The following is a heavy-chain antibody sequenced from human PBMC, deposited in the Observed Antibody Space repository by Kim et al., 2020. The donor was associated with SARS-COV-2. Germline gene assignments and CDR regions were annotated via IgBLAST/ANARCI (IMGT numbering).Heavy chain of an antibody. CDR1: GYSFIIYW. CDR3: ATSNGPGVSSFAF. D-gene: IGHD3-10*01. J-gene: IGHJ4*02. V-gene: IGHV5-51*01. Sequence: GESLKISCRVSGYSFIIYWIVWVRQMPGKGLEWMGMIYPGDSETRYSPSFQDQVSISADKSISTAYLQWRSLKASDTAGYYCATSNGPGVSSFAFWGQGTLVTVSS. CDR2: IYPGDSET.